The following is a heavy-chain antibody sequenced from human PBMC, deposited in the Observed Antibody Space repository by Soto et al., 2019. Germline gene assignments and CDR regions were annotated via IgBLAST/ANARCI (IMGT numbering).Heavy chain of an antibody. D-gene: IGHD2-21*02. CDR2: INVANGNT. J-gene: IGHJ4*02. CDR3: AREYHSSRGGDLSPSFDY. V-gene: IGHV1-3*01. CDR1: GYTFIMSA. Sequence: ASVKVSCKASGYTFIMSAMHWVRQAPGQRLEWMGWINVANGNTKYSQKFQGRVTITRDTSATTAYMELSSLTSEDTAVYYCAREYHSSRGGDLSPSFDYWGQGTLVTVSS.